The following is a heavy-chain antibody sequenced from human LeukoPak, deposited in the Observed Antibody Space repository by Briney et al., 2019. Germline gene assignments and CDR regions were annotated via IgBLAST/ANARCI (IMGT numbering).Heavy chain of an antibody. Sequence: ASVEASCKTSGYTFTSYGVSWVRQAPGQRLEWMGWISTYNYNTNYAQKFRGRVTLTKDTSTSTVYMELRSLRFDGTAIYYCARQVDTSMALPDYWGQGTLVTVSS. V-gene: IGHV1-18*01. D-gene: IGHD5-18*01. CDR2: ISTYNYNT. CDR1: GYTFTSYG. J-gene: IGHJ4*02. CDR3: ARQVDTSMALPDY.